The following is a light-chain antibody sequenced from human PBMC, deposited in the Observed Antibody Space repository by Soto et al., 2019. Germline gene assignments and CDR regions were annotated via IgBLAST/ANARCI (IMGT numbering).Light chain of an antibody. CDR3: QQSHRLPWT. Sequence: DIQMAQSPSSLSASVGDRVTITCRASQPITKYLNWYRHKPGQAPKLLIRSTSTLESGVSSRFSGSGSGTDFSLTVSSLQPEDFATFYCQQSHRLPWTFGQGTKVDIK. J-gene: IGKJ1*01. CDR1: QPITKY. V-gene: IGKV1-39*01. CDR2: STS.